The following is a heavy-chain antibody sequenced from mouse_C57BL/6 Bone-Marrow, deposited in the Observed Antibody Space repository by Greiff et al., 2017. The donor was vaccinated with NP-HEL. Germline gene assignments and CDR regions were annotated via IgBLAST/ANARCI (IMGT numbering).Heavy chain of an antibody. J-gene: IGHJ4*01. CDR3: TTRDYDPYAMDY. Sequence: VQLQQSGAELVRPGASVKLSCTASGFNIKDDYMHWVKQRPEQGLEWIGWIDPENGDTEYASKFQGKATITADTSSNTAYLQLSSLTSEDTAVYYCTTRDYDPYAMDYWGQGTSVTVSS. V-gene: IGHV14-4*01. D-gene: IGHD2-4*01. CDR2: IDPENGDT. CDR1: GFNIKDDY.